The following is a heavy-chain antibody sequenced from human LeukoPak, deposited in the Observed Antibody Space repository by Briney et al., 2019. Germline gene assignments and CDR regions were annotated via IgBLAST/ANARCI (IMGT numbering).Heavy chain of an antibody. J-gene: IGHJ4*02. Sequence: GRSLRLSCAASGFTFSDYYMSWIRQAPGKGLEWVSYISSSGSTIYYADSVKDRFTISRDNAKNSPYLQMNSLRAEDTAVYYCARSEQGLWFGELLRSPFDYWGQGTLVTVSS. CDR2: ISSSGSTI. D-gene: IGHD3-10*01. V-gene: IGHV3-11*01. CDR1: GFTFSDYY. CDR3: ARSEQGLWFGELLRSPFDY.